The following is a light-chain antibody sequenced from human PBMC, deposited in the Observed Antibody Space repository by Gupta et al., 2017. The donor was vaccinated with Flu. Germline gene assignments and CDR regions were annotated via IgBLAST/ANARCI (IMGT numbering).Light chain of an antibody. CDR1: SSNIGDKY. CDR2: EDN. Sequence: QSVFTQPPSVSAAPGQKDTISCSGSSSNIGDKYLSWYKKVPGTAPKLLIYEDNKRPSGIPDRFSGSKSGTSATLGITGLQTGDEAEYYCGTWDSSLSAAVFGGGTKLTVL. V-gene: IGLV1-51*02. CDR3: GTWDSSLSAAV. J-gene: IGLJ3*02.